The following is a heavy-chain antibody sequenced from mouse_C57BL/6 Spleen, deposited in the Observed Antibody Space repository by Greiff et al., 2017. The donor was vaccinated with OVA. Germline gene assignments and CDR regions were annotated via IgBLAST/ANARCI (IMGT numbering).Heavy chain of an antibody. CDR3: TRDCDYGYYAMDY. D-gene: IGHD2-4*01. J-gene: IGHJ4*01. V-gene: IGHV5-9-1*02. CDR2: ISSGGDYI. Sequence: EVQLVESGEGLVKPGGSLKLSCAASGFPFSSYAMSWVRQTPEKRLEWVAYISSGGDYIYYADTVKGRFTISRDNARNTLYLQMSSLKSEDTAMYYCTRDCDYGYYAMDYWGQGTSVTVSS. CDR1: GFPFSSYA.